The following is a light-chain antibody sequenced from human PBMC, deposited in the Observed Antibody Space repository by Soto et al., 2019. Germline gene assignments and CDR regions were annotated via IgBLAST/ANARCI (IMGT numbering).Light chain of an antibody. CDR2: GSS. CDR1: QSVSTN. CDR3: QQYNLWPYT. J-gene: IGKJ2*01. V-gene: IGKV3-15*01. Sequence: EVVMTQSPATLSVSPGDRATLSCRASQSVSTNLAWYRQKAGRAPRLLIYGSSPRATGIPARFSGSGSGTEFPLTISSLQSEDFAVYYCQQYNLWPYTFGQGPKLEMK.